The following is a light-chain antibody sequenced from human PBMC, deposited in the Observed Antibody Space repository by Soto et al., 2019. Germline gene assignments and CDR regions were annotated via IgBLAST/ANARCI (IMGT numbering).Light chain of an antibody. CDR1: QSISSY. CDR2: AAA. Sequence: DIQMTQSPSSLSASVGDRVTITCRASQSISSYLNWYQQKPGKAPKLLIYAAASLQSGVPSRFSRSGSRTDFTVTISSVQPADFANYDCQQSYSNPVYTVGQGTKVDIK. V-gene: IGKV1-39*01. CDR3: QQSYSNPVYT. J-gene: IGKJ2*01.